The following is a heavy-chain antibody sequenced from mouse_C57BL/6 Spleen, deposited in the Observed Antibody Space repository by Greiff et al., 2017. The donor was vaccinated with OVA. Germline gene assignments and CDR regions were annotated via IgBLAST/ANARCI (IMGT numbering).Heavy chain of an antibody. CDR1: GFTFSSYA. D-gene: IGHD1-1*01. CDR2: ISDGGSYT. V-gene: IGHV5-4*01. J-gene: IGHJ2*01. Sequence: EVQVVESGGGLVKPGGSLKLSCAASGFTFSSYAMSWVRQTPEKRLEWVATISDGGSYTYYPDNVKGRFTISRDNAKNNLYLQMSHLKSEDTAMYYCARGGPSYYGTSGFDYWGQGTTLTVSS. CDR3: ARGGPSYYGTSGFDY.